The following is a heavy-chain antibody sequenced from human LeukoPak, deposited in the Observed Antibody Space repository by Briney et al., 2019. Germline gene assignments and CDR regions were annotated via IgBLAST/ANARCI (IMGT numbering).Heavy chain of an antibody. J-gene: IGHJ4*02. Sequence: GGSLRLSCAASGFTFSSYAMSWVRQAPGKGLEWVSYISSSGSTIYYADSVKGRFTISRDNAKNSLYLQMNSLRAEDTAVYYCASESNYYGSGSYDHWGQGTLVTVSS. CDR3: ASESNYYGSGSYDH. CDR2: ISSSGSTI. D-gene: IGHD3-10*01. V-gene: IGHV3-48*03. CDR1: GFTFSSYA.